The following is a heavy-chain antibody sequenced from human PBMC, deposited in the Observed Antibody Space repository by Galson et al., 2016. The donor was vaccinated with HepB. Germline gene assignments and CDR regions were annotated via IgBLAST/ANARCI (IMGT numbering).Heavy chain of an antibody. CDR3: ARTWYYGSASTFDL. D-gene: IGHD3-10*01. Sequence: SLRLSCAASGFTFSIYTMSWVRQAPGRGLEWLSAITAGGGTKYYENAAKGRFTIARDNSKNTVYLQMNSLTAEDTAVYYCARTWYYGSASTFDLWGQGTLVSVSS. CDR2: ITAGGGTK. CDR1: GFTFSIYT. J-gene: IGHJ4*02. V-gene: IGHV3-23*01.